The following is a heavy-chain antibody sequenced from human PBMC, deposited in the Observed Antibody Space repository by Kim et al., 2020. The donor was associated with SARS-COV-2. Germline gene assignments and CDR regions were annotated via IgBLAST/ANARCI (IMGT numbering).Heavy chain of an antibody. CDR2: ISSSGGTI. Sequence: GGSLRLSCAASGFTFSSYEMNWVRQAPGKGLEWVSYISSSGGTIYYADSVKGRFTISRDSAKNSLYLQMNSLRAEDTAVFYCARVRSPYYFDSSGYYDAFDIWGQGKMVTVSS. J-gene: IGHJ3*02. CDR1: GFTFSSYE. D-gene: IGHD3-22*01. CDR3: ARVRSPYYFDSSGYYDAFDI. V-gene: IGHV3-48*03.